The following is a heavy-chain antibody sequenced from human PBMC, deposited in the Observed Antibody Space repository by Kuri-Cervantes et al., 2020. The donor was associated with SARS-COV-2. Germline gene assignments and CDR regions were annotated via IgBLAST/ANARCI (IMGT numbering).Heavy chain of an antibody. J-gene: IGHJ3*02. V-gene: IGHV4-59*08. CDR3: ARQTQNEMNTIFGVIIMSDAFDI. D-gene: IGHD3-3*01. CDR2: IYYSGST. CDR1: GGTISSHY. Sequence: SETLSLTCTVSGGTISSHYWSWIRQPPGKGLEWIGYIYYSGSTNYNPSLKSRVTISVDTYKNQFSLKLSSVTAADTAVYYCARQTQNEMNTIFGVIIMSDAFDIWGQGTMVTVSS.